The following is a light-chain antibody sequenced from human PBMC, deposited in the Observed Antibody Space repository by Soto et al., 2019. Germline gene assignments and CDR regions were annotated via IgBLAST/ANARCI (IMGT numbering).Light chain of an antibody. V-gene: IGLV1-40*01. CDR2: GNS. J-gene: IGLJ1*01. CDR3: QSYESSLSGSYV. CDR1: SSNIGAGYD. Sequence: QSVLTQPPSVSGAPGQRVTISCTGSSSNIGAGYDVHWYQQLPGKAPKLLIYGNSNRPSGVPDRFSGSKSGTSASLAITGLQAEDEADYYCQSYESSLSGSYVFGTGTKVTVL.